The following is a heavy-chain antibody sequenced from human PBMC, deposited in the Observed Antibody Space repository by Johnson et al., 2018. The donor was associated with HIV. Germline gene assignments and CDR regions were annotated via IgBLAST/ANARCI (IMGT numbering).Heavy chain of an antibody. Sequence: VQLVESGGGLVQPGGSLRLSCAASGLTVSSNYMSWVRQGPGKGLEWVSVINSGGSTYYADSVRGRFSISRDNYKNTLYLQMDSLRIEDTAVYYCARDRGGVGYAFDNWGQGKMVTVS. V-gene: IGHV3-66*01. D-gene: IGHD1-26*01. CDR3: ARDRGGVGYAFDN. CDR2: INSGGST. J-gene: IGHJ3*02. CDR1: GLTVSSNY.